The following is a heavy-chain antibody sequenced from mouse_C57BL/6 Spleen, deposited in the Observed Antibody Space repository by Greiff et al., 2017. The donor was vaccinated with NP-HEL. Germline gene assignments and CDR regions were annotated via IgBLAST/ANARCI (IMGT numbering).Heavy chain of an antibody. J-gene: IGHJ4*01. D-gene: IGHD2-4*01. CDR2: IDPEDGET. V-gene: IGHV14-2*01. CDR1: GFNIKDYY. Sequence: EVKVEESGAELVKPGASVKLSCTASGFNIKDYYMHWVKQRTEQGLEWIGRIDPEDGETKYAPKFQGKATITADTSSNTAYLQLSSLTSEDTAVYYCARRPSIYYDYDRNAMDYWGQGTSVTVSS. CDR3: ARRPSIYYDYDRNAMDY.